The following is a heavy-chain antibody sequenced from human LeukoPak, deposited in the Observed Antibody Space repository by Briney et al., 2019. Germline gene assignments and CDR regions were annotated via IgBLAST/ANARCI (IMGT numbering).Heavy chain of an antibody. J-gene: IGHJ4*02. CDR1: GYSFTSYW. Sequence: GESLKISCKGSGYSFTSYWIGWVRQMPEKGLEWMGIIYPGDSDTRYSPSFQGQVTISADKSISTAYLQWSSLKASDTAMYYCARHGYSSSWYGGAFYYFDYWGQGTLVTVSS. D-gene: IGHD6-13*01. CDR3: ARHGYSSSWYGGAFYYFDY. V-gene: IGHV5-51*01. CDR2: IYPGDSDT.